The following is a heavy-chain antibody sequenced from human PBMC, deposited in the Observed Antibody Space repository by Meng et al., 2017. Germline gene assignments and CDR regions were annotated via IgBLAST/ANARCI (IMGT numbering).Heavy chain of an antibody. Sequence: GGSLRLSCAASGFIFSSYAMGWVRQAPGEGLEWVSVISADGGSTNHADSVKGRFTISRDNAKNSLYLQMNSLRAEDMALYYCAKADRALVNPSTIDYWGQGTLVTVSS. J-gene: IGHJ4*02. V-gene: IGHV3-23*01. CDR3: AKADRALVNPSTIDY. D-gene: IGHD2-2*01. CDR2: ISADGGST. CDR1: GFIFSSYA.